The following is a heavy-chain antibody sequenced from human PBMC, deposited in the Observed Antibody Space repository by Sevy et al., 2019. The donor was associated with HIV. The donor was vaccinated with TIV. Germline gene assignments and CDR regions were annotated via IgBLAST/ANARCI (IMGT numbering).Heavy chain of an antibody. CDR3: ARVLYSGYDFVNAFDI. J-gene: IGHJ3*02. CDR1: GFTFSSYA. Sequence: GGSLRLSCAASGFTFSSYAMHWVRQAPGKGLEWVAVISSDGSNKYYSDSVKGRFTISRDNSKNTLYLQMNSLRAEDTALYYCARVLYSGYDFVNAFDIWGQGTMVTVSS. CDR2: ISSDGSNK. D-gene: IGHD5-12*01. V-gene: IGHV3-30-3*01.